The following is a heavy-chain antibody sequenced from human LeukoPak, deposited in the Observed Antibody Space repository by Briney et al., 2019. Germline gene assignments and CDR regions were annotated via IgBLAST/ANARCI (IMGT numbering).Heavy chain of an antibody. Sequence: PGGSLRLSCAASGFTFSTYAVNWVRQAPGKGLEWVSTISGSGDSTYYADSVRGRFTISRDTSKDTIYLQMNSLRAEDSAVYYCARFTWGCRGGCCWDRGTLLTVSS. J-gene: IGHJ4*02. CDR3: ARFTWGCRGGCC. V-gene: IGHV3-23*01. D-gene: IGHD7-27*01. CDR2: ISGSGDST. CDR1: GFTFSTYA.